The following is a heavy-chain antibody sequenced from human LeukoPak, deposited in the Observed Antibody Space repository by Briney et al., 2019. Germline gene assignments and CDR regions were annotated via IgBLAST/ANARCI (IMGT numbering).Heavy chain of an antibody. J-gene: IGHJ4*02. CDR1: GGTFSSYA. Sequence: GASVKVSCKASGGTFSSYAISWVRQAPGQGLEWMGGIIPIFGTANYAQKFQGRVTITADESTSTAYMGLSSLRSEDTAVYYCARSGKAAAGSLDYWGQGTLVTVSS. V-gene: IGHV1-69*13. CDR2: IIPIFGTA. CDR3: ARSGKAAAGSLDY. D-gene: IGHD6-13*01.